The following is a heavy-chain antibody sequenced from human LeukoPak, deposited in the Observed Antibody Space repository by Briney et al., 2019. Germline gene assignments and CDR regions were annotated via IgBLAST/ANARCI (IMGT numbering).Heavy chain of an antibody. CDR2: ISDSGGST. Sequence: GGSLRLSCAVSGITLSNYGMSWVRQAPGKGLEWVAGISDSGGSTNYADSVKGRFTVSRDNPKNTLYLQMKSLRAEDTAVYFCAKRGVVIRVILVGFHKEAYYFDSWGQGALVTVSS. CDR3: AKRGVVIRVILVGFHKEAYYFDS. V-gene: IGHV3-23*01. CDR1: GITLSNYG. J-gene: IGHJ4*02. D-gene: IGHD3-22*01.